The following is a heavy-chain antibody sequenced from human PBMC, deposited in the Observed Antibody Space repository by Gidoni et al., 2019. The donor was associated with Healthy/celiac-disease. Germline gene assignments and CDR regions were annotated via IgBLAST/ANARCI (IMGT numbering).Heavy chain of an antibody. V-gene: IGHV4-59*01. J-gene: IGHJ6*02. CDR3: ARSSTDYSNYLGMDV. D-gene: IGHD4-4*01. CDR2: IYYSGST. CDR1: GGSISSYY. Sequence: QVQLQESGPGLVKPSETLSLTCTVSGGSISSYYWSWIRQPPGKGLEWIGYIYYSGSTNYNPSLKSRVTISVDTSKNQFSLKLSSVTAADTAVYYCARSSTDYSNYLGMDVWGQGTTVTVSS.